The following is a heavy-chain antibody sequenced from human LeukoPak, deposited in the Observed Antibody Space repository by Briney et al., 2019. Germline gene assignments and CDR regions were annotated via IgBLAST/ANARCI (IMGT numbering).Heavy chain of an antibody. CDR1: GYTFTGYY. CDR3: ARGYSGYDYSFDY. CDR2: INPNSGGT. Sequence: ASVKVSCKASGYTFTGYYMHWVRQAPGQGLEWMGWINPNSGGTNYAQKFQGRVTMTRDTSISTAYMELSRLRSDDTAVYYCARGYSGYDYSFDYWGPGTLVTVSS. D-gene: IGHD5-12*01. J-gene: IGHJ4*02. V-gene: IGHV1-2*02.